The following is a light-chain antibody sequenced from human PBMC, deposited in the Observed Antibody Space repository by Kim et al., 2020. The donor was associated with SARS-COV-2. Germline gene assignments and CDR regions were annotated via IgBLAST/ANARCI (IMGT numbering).Light chain of an antibody. Sequence: SASVGDRVTITCRTSQPISNYLNWYQQIPGKAPKLLLYAASSLQSGVPSRFSGSGSGTDFTLTLSSLQPEDSATYFCQQCYTTPWTFGQGTKLEIK. J-gene: IGKJ2*02. CDR2: AAS. CDR1: QPISNY. V-gene: IGKV1-39*01. CDR3: QQCYTTPWT.